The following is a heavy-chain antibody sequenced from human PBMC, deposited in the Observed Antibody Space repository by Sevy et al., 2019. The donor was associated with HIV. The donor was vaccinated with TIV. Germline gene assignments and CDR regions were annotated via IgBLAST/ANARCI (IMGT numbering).Heavy chain of an antibody. CDR3: TRGLSFPYAKRGDWLNWYFDV. V-gene: IGHV1-8*01. CDR1: GYTFDNYD. Sequence: ASVKVSCQASGYTFDNYDINWVRQATGQGLEWMGWMNPNSGNTGYAEKFQGRVTMSRVSSIRTAYMELNGLTSEDTAVYYCTRGLSFPYAKRGDWLNWYFDVWGRGTLVTVSS. D-gene: IGHD2-21*02. J-gene: IGHJ2*01. CDR2: MNPNSGNT.